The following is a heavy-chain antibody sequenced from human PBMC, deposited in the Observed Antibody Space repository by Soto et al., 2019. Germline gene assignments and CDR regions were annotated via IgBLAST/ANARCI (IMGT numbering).Heavy chain of an antibody. CDR2: IIPILDTT. D-gene: IGHD4-4*01. CDR3: ASGGTTVNRRFDF. V-gene: IGHV1-69*01. CDR1: GGTSSSYA. Sequence: QVQVVQSGAEVKKPGSSVSVSCKASGGTSSSYAITWMRQAPGQGLEWMGGIIPILDTTDYAQKFQGRVTFTADESTSTVYMELSSLTSEDTAVYYCASGGTTVNRRFDFWGQGTLVTVSS. J-gene: IGHJ4*02.